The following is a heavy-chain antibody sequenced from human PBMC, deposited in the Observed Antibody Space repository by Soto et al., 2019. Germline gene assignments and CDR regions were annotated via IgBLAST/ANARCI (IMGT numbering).Heavy chain of an antibody. V-gene: IGHV1-69*13. CDR1: GGTFSSYA. CDR3: ASFRYYYDSSGYYYDFDY. D-gene: IGHD3-22*01. Sequence: SVKVSCKASGGTFSSYAISWVRQAPGQGLEWMGGIIPIFGTANYAQKFQGRVTITADESTSTAYMELSSLRSEDTAVYYCASFRYYYDSSGYYYDFDYWGQGPLVTVYS. J-gene: IGHJ4*02. CDR2: IIPIFGTA.